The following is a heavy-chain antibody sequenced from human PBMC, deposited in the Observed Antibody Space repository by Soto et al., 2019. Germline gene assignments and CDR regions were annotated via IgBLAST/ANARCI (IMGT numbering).Heavy chain of an antibody. CDR1: GGSISSYY. J-gene: IGHJ4*02. D-gene: IGHD6-19*01. V-gene: IGHV4-59*01. Sequence: PSETLSLTCTVSGGSISSYYWSWIQQPPGKGLEWIGYIYYSGSTNYNPSLKSRVTISVDTSKNQFSLKLSSVTAADTAVYYCASDGDRSGWYLLWGQGNLVTVSS. CDR2: IYYSGST. CDR3: ASDGDRSGWYLL.